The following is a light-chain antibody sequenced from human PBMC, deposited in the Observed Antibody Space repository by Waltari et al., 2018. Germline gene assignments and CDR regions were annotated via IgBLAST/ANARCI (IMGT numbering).Light chain of an antibody. CDR3: QQGASVPPT. CDR2: SAS. V-gene: IGKV1-12*01. J-gene: IGKJ1*01. Sequence: DIQMTQSPSSVSASVGDSVTITCRASQSISSSLAWYQQKPGKAPTLLIYSASTLQTGVPARFSGSGSGTDFSLTINSLQPEDFATYFCQQGASVPPTFGQGT. CDR1: QSISSS.